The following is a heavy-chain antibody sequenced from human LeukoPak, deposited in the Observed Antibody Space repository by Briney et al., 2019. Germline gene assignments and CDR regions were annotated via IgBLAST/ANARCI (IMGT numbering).Heavy chain of an antibody. D-gene: IGHD4-17*01. CDR3: ARDRGLKEPTSTVTTSSFWFDP. CDR2: INPNSGGT. Sequence: ASVKVSCKASGYTFTGYYMHWVRQAPGQGLEWMGWINPNSGGTNYAQKFQGRVTMTRDTSISTAYMELSRLRSNDTAVYYCARDRGLKEPTSTVTTSSFWFDPWGQGTLVTVSS. J-gene: IGHJ5*02. CDR1: GYTFTGYY. V-gene: IGHV1-2*02.